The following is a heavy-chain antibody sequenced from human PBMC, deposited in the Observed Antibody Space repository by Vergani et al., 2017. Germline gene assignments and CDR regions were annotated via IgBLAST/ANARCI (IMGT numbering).Heavy chain of an antibody. D-gene: IGHD2-8*01. J-gene: IGHJ4*02. Sequence: EVQLVESGGGLVQPGGSLRLSCAASGFTFSRHWMHWVRQAPGKGLVWVSRVNPEGTNTPYADSVKGRFTISRDNAKNMMYLQLNSLRDEDTAMYFCARGLWDCTHIRCSPPSYWGQGTQVTVSS. CDR2: VNPEGTNT. V-gene: IGHV3-74*01. CDR1: GFTFSRHW. CDR3: ARGLWDCTHIRCSPPSY.